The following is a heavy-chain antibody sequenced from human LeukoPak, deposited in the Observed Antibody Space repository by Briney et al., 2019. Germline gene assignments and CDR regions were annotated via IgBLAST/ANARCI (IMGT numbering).Heavy chain of an antibody. J-gene: IGHJ4*02. D-gene: IGHD3-16*01. CDR3: AKSMVELGYFDY. V-gene: IGHV3-23*01. CDR1: GFTFSSYA. CDR2: ISGSGGST. Sequence: GSLRLSCAASGFTFSSYAMSWVRQAAGKGLEWVSAISGSGGSTYYADSVKGRFTISRDNSKNTLYLQMNSLRAEDTAVYYCAKSMVELGYFDYWGQGTLVTVSS.